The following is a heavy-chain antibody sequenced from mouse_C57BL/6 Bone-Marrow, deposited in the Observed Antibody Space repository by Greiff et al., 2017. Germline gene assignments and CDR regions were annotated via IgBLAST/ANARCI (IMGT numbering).Heavy chain of an antibody. J-gene: IGHJ4*01. V-gene: IGHV1-26*01. D-gene: IGHD1-1*01. Sequence: EVQLQQSGPELVKPGASVKISCKASGYTFTDYYMNWVKQSHGKSLEWIGDINPNNGGTSYNQKFKGKATLTVDKSSSTAYMELRSLTSEDSAVYYCERWGSYGSSDYYAMDYWGQGTSVTVSS. CDR2: INPNNGGT. CDR3: ERWGSYGSSDYYAMDY. CDR1: GYTFTDYY.